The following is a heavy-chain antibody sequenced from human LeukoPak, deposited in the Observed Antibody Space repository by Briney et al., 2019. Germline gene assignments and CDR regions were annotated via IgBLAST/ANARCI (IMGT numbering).Heavy chain of an antibody. CDR3: ARSARLMKGVVEVTALDD. D-gene: IGHD3-3*01. CDR2: IIPIFGTA. CDR1: GGTFSSYA. Sequence: ASVKVSCKASGGTFSSYAISWVRQAPGQGLEWMGGIIPIFGTANYAQKFQGRVTITADKSTSTAYMELSSLRSEDTAVYYCARSARLMKGVVEVTALDDWGQGTLVTVSS. J-gene: IGHJ4*02. V-gene: IGHV1-69*06.